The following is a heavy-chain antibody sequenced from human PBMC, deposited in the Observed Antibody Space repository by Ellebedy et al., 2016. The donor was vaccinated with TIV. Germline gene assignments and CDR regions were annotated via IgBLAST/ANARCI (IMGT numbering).Heavy chain of an antibody. Sequence: SETLSLTXTVSGGSISSYYWSWIRQPAGKGLEWIGYIYYSGSTNYNPSLKSRVTISVDASKNQFSLKLSSVTAADTAVYFCARDRGYGSGSYYFDYWGQGTLVTVSS. V-gene: IGHV4-59*01. CDR3: ARDRGYGSGSYYFDY. CDR2: IYYSGST. CDR1: GGSISSYY. D-gene: IGHD3-10*01. J-gene: IGHJ4*02.